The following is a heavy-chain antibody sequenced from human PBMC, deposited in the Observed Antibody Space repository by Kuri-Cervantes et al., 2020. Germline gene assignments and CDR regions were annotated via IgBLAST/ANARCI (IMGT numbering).Heavy chain of an antibody. V-gene: IGHV1-69*02. CDR1: GGTFSSYT. CDR2: IIPILGIA. Sequence: SVKVSCKASGGTFSSYTISWVRQAPGQGLEWMGRIIPILGIANYAQKFQGRVTITADKSISTAYLQWSSLKASDTAMYYCARLHVAVAGTFSFDYWGQGTLVTVSS. J-gene: IGHJ4*02. D-gene: IGHD6-19*01. CDR3: ARLHVAVAGTFSFDY.